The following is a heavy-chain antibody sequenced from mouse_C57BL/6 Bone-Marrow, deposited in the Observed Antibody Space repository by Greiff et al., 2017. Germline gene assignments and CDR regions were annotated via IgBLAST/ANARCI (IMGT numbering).Heavy chain of an antibody. Sequence: VQLQQPGAELVMPGASVKLSCTASGYTFTSYWMHWVKQRPGQGLEWIGEIDPSDSYTNYTQKFKGKFTLTVDKSSSTAYMQLSSLTSEDSAVYYCAREHYDDDVAWFAYGGQGTVVTVSA. J-gene: IGHJ3*01. V-gene: IGHV1-69*01. CDR3: AREHYDDDVAWFAY. D-gene: IGHD2-4*01. CDR1: GYTFTSYW. CDR2: IDPSDSYT.